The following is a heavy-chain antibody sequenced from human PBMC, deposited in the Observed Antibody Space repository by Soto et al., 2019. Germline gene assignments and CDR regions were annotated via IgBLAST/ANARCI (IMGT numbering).Heavy chain of an antibody. D-gene: IGHD3-3*01. Sequence: GSLRLSCAASGFTFSNAWMNWVRQAPGKGLEWVGRIKSKTDGGTTDYAAPVKGRFTISRDDSKNTLYLQMNSLKTEDTAVYYCTTDRGVVTPGLDYWGQGTLVTVSS. CDR1: GFTFSNAW. V-gene: IGHV3-15*07. CDR2: IKSKTDGGTT. J-gene: IGHJ4*02. CDR3: TTDRGVVTPGLDY.